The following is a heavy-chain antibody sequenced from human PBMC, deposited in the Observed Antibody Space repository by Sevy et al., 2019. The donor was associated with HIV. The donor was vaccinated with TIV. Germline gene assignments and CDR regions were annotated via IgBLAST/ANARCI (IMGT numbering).Heavy chain of an antibody. V-gene: IGHV3-74*01. CDR3: AVGDPGGAFDI. CDR2: INSDGSST. CDR1: GFTFSSYW. D-gene: IGHD4-17*01. J-gene: IGHJ3*02. Sequence: GGSLRLSCAASGFTFSSYWMHWVRQAPGKGLVWVSRINSDGSSTSYADSVKGRFTISRVNAKNTLYLQMNSLRAEDTAVYYCAVGDPGGAFDIWGQGTMVTVSS.